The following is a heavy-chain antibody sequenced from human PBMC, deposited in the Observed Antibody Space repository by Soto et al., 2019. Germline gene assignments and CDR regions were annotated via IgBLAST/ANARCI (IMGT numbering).Heavy chain of an antibody. CDR1: GFTFSIYG. CDR2: IWYDGDNK. CDR3: TREPLGYCIGNSCYDYFDY. Sequence: GGSLRLSCAASGFTFSIYGIRWVRQAPGKGLEWVAVIWYDGDNKYYADSVKGRFTIPRDNAKNSLYLQMNSLKTEDTAVYYCTREPLGYCIGNSCYDYFDYWGQGALVTVSS. D-gene: IGHD2-2*01. J-gene: IGHJ4*02. V-gene: IGHV3-33*01.